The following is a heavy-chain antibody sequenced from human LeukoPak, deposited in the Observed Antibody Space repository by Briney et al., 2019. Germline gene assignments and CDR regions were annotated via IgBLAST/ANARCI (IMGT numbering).Heavy chain of an antibody. CDR2: IYSDNT. CDR3: SRDDGGRSPFDC. V-gene: IGHV3-53*01. CDR1: GFTVSSNS. D-gene: IGHD2-15*01. J-gene: IGHJ4*02. Sequence: GGSLRLSCTVSGFTVSSNSMSWIRQAPGKGLEWVSFIYSDNTHYSDSVKGRFPISRDNAKNSLYLHMNSLRVEATAGYYCSRDDGGRSPFDCRLQGALATV.